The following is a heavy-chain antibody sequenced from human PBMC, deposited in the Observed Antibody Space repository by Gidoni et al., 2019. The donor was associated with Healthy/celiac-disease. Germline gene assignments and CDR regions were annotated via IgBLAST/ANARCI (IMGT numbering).Heavy chain of an antibody. V-gene: IGHV3-21*01. Sequence: EVPLVASGGGLVKPGVSLRLSCAASGSTFSSSSINWVRQAPGKGLEWVSSISSSSSYIYYADSVKGRFTISRDKAKNSLYLQMNSLGAEDTAVYYCARKMPHTAMAIDAFDIWGQGTMVTVSS. J-gene: IGHJ3*02. CDR2: ISSSSSYI. D-gene: IGHD5-18*01. CDR3: ARKMPHTAMAIDAFDI. CDR1: GSTFSSSS.